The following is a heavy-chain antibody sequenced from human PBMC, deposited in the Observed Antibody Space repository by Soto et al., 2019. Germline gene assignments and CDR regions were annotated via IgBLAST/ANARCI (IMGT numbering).Heavy chain of an antibody. D-gene: IGHD4-17*01. CDR3: TIFPRGTPVTKLDY. J-gene: IGHJ4*02. CDR1: GFTFSGSA. CDR2: IRSKANSYAT. Sequence: EVQLVESGGGLVQPGGSLKLSCATSGFTFSGSAMHWVRQASGKGLEWVGRIRSKANSYATAYAASVKGRFTISRDDSKNTTYLQMNSLKTEDTAVYYCTIFPRGTPVTKLDYWGQGTLVTVSS. V-gene: IGHV3-73*02.